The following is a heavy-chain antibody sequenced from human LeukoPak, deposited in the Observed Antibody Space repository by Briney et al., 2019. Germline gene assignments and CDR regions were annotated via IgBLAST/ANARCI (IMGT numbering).Heavy chain of an antibody. V-gene: IGHV1-24*01. Sequence: ASVKVSCKASGYTFTSYGISWVRQAPGKGLEWMGGFDPEDGETIYAQKFQGRVTMTEDASTDTAYMELSSLRSEDTAVYYCATGQRHVDTQLDYWGQGTLVTVSS. D-gene: IGHD6-25*01. CDR3: ATGQRHVDTQLDY. CDR1: GYTFTSYG. CDR2: FDPEDGET. J-gene: IGHJ4*02.